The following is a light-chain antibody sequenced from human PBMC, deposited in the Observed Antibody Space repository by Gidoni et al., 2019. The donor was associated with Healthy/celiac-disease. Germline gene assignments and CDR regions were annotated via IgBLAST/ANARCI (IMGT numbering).Light chain of an antibody. CDR2: DAS. CDR1: QSVSSY. Sequence: DIVLTQSPATLSLSPGERATLSCRASQSVSSYLSWYQQKPSQAPRLLIHDASNRATVIPARFRGGGSVTYFTLTSSSLEPEDFAVYCCQQRSNWLSITFGQXTRLEIK. CDR3: QQRSNWLSIT. V-gene: IGKV3-11*01. J-gene: IGKJ5*01.